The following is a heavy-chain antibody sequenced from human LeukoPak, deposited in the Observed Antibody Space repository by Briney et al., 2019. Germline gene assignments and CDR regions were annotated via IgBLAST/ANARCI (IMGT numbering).Heavy chain of an antibody. J-gene: IGHJ1*01. CDR2: ICGSGNDK. CDR3: VRPDGSSGSSEYFQH. Sequence: GGSLRLSCLASGFTFSRYSMLWVRQAPGKGLEWASCICGSGNDKHYIDSVKGRFTISRDNAKNSLFLQMNSLTAEDTAVYYCVRPDGSSGSSEYFQHWGQGTLVTVSS. D-gene: IGHD5-12*01. CDR1: GFTFSRYS. V-gene: IGHV3-21*01.